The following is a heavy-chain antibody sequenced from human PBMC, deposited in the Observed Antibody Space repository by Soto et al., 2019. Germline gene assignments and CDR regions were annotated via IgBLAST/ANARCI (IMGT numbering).Heavy chain of an antibody. CDR2: INAGNGNT. Sequence: QVQLVQSGAEVKKPGASVKVSCKASGYTFTSYAMHWVRQAPGQRLEWMGWINAGNGNTKYSQKFQGRVTITRDTSASTSYMELSSLRSEDTAVYYCARGPGGPDGPGDYWGQGTLVTVSS. J-gene: IGHJ4*02. D-gene: IGHD2-15*01. V-gene: IGHV1-3*01. CDR3: ARGPGGPDGPGDY. CDR1: GYTFTSYA.